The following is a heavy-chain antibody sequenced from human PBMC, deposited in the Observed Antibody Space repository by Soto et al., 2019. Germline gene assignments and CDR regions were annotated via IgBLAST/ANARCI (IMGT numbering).Heavy chain of an antibody. Sequence: SETLSLTCTVSGGSVSSGSYYWSWIRQPPGKGLEWIGYIYYSGSTNYNPSLKSRVTISVDTSKNQFSLKLSSVTAADTAVYYCARDLEQLGPHWFDPWGQGTLVTVSS. D-gene: IGHD6-6*01. CDR2: IYYSGST. J-gene: IGHJ5*02. CDR3: ARDLEQLGPHWFDP. CDR1: GGSVSSGSYY. V-gene: IGHV4-61*01.